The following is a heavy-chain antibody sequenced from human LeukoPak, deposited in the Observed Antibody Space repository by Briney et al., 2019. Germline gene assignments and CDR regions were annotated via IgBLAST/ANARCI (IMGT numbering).Heavy chain of an antibody. CDR1: GGTFSSYA. V-gene: IGHV1-69*06. D-gene: IGHD3-22*01. Sequence: SVKVSCKASGGTFSSYAISWVRQAPGQGLEWMGGIIPIFGTANCAQKFQGRVMITADKSTSTAYMELSSLRSEDTAVYYCARAKDYYDSSGNGNWFDPWGQGTLVTVSS. CDR3: ARAKDYYDSSGNGNWFDP. J-gene: IGHJ5*02. CDR2: IIPIFGTA.